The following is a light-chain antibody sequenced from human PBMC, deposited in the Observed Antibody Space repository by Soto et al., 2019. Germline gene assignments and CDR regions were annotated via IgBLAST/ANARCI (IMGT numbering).Light chain of an antibody. V-gene: IGKV3-11*01. CDR2: DAS. CDR1: QSISSY. Sequence: EIVLTQSPATLSLSPGERATLSCRASQSISSYLAWYQQKPGQTPRLLIYDASNRATGIPARFSGSGSGTDFTLTISNLEPEDFAVYYCQQRTNWPVTFGPGTKVDVK. J-gene: IGKJ3*01. CDR3: QQRTNWPVT.